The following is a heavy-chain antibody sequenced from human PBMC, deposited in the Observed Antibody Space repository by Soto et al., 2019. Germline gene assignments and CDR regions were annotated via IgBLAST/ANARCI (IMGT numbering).Heavy chain of an antibody. CDR2: IYHSGST. CDR3: ARIRGFGDLFDY. J-gene: IGHJ4*02. Sequence: SETLSLTCAVSGGSISSSNRWSWVRQPPGKGLEWIGEIYHSGSTNYNPSLKSRVTISVDKSKNQFSLKLSSVTAADTAVYYCARIRGFGDLFDYWGQGTLVTVSS. D-gene: IGHD3-10*01. CDR1: GGSISSSNR. V-gene: IGHV4-4*02.